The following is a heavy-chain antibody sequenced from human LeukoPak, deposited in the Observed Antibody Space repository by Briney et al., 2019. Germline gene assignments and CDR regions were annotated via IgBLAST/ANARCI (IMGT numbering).Heavy chain of an antibody. V-gene: IGHV4-38-2*02. Sequence: SETLSLTCTVSGYSISSGYYWGWIRQPPGKGLECIGSIYHSGSTYYNPSLKSRVTISVDTSKNQFSLKLSSVTAADTAVYYCARTPLAYCGGDCYYWGQGTLVTVSS. J-gene: IGHJ4*02. CDR3: ARTPLAYCGGDCYY. CDR2: IYHSGST. D-gene: IGHD2-21*02. CDR1: GYSISSGYY.